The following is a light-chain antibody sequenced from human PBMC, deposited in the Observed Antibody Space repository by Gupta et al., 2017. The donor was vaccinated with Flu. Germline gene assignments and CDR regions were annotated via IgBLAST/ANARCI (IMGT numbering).Light chain of an antibody. CDR1: QSVANY. J-gene: IGKJ4*01. Sequence: PATLSLFPGESATLSCRASQSVANYLAWYQQKPGQAPRLLIYDAVKRATGVPGRFSGSGAGTDFTLTITSLEPEDFAVYYCQQRSNWRLTFGGGTKVGLK. CDR3: QQRSNWRLT. V-gene: IGKV3-11*01. CDR2: DAV.